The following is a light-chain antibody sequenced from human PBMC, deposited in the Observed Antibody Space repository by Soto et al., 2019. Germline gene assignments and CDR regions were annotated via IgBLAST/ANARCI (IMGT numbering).Light chain of an antibody. J-gene: IGLJ2*01. CDR3: SSSTASSNAVL. CDR1: RSDVGRYNY. V-gene: IGLV2-14*01. CDR2: EVT. Sequence: QSALTQPASVSGSPGQSITISCTGTRSDVGRYNYVSWYQQHPGKAPKLLIYEVTYRPSGVSTRFSASKSGSTASLTISGIQAEDEADYYCSSSTASSNAVLFGGGTKLTVL.